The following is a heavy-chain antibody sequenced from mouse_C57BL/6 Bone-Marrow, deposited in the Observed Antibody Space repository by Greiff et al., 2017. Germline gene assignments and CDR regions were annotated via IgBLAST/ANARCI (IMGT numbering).Heavy chain of an antibody. CDR3: YYGSSYGYLDY. D-gene: IGHD1-1*01. V-gene: IGHV1-15*01. J-gene: IGHJ2*01. CDR1: GYTFTDYE. Sequence: QVQLQQSGAELVRPGASVTLSCKASGYTFTDYEMHWVKQTPVHGLEWIGAIDPETGGTAYNQKFKGKAILTADKSSSTAYMELRSLTSEDSAVYYCYYGSSYGYLDYWGQGTTLTGSS. CDR2: IDPETGGT.